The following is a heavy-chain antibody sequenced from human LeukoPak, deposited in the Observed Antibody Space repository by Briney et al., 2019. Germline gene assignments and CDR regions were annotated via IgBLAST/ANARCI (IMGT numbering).Heavy chain of an antibody. CDR2: ISSSSSYI. CDR1: GFTFSSYS. Sequence: GRSLRLSCAASGFTFSSYSMNWVRQAPGKGLEWVSSISSSSSYIYYADSVKGRVTISRDNSNNTLYLQMNSLRAEDTAVYYCATSWILMVTGAFDIWGQGTMVTVSS. D-gene: IGHD5-18*01. J-gene: IGHJ3*02. CDR3: ATSWILMVTGAFDI. V-gene: IGHV3-21*04.